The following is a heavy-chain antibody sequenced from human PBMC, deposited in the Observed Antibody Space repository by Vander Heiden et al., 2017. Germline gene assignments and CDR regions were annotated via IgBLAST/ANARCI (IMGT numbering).Heavy chain of an antibody. CDR1: GGSISRGGYY. Sequence: QMQLQESGPGLVKPSQTLSPTCTLSGGSISRGGYYWSWIRQHPRQGLEWIGYSYYSGSTYYNPSLKSRVTISVDTSKNQFSLKLSDVTAADTAVYYCGRGVGDGSGSTLGYWGQGTLVTVSS. J-gene: IGHJ4*02. D-gene: IGHD3-10*01. V-gene: IGHV4-31*03. CDR3: GRGVGDGSGSTLGY. CDR2: SYYSGST.